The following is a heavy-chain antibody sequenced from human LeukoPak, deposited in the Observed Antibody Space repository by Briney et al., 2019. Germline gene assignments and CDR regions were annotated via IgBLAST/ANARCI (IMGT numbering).Heavy chain of an antibody. CDR3: AKGRGYYLDY. J-gene: IGHJ4*02. CDR1: GFIFNTYD. Sequence: GGSLRLSCAASGFIFNTYDMYWVRQAPGKGLEWVTFIRHDGNSKHYADSVKGRFTISRDISKNTVYLQMNSLRHEDTAMHYCAKGRGYYLDYWGQGTLVTVSS. D-gene: IGHD3-22*01. CDR2: IRHDGNSK. V-gene: IGHV3-30*02.